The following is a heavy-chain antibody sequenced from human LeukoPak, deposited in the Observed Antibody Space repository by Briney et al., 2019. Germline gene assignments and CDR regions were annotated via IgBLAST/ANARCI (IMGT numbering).Heavy chain of an antibody. Sequence: SETLSLTCTVSGGSISSYYWSWIRQPPEKGLEWIGYIYYSGSTNYNPSLKSRVTIPVDTSKNQFSLKLSSVTAADTAVYYCARGALFVDYWGQGTLVTVSS. CDR3: ARGALFVDY. J-gene: IGHJ4*02. CDR1: GGSISSYY. V-gene: IGHV4-59*01. D-gene: IGHD3-10*02. CDR2: IYYSGST.